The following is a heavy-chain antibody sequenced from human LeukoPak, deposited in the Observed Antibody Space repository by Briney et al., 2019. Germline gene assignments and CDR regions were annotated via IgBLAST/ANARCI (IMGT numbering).Heavy chain of an antibody. Sequence: GGSLRLSCAASGFTFSTSGMHWVRQAPGKGLEWVAVIWYDGSNKHYAESVKGRFSISRDNSKSTLYLQMNSLRAEDTAVYYCARGGEYNWSAYYYYYGMDVWGQGTTVTVSS. CDR3: ARGGEYNWSAYYYYYGMDV. D-gene: IGHD1-1*01. CDR2: IWYDGSNK. CDR1: GFTFSTSG. J-gene: IGHJ6*02. V-gene: IGHV3-33*01.